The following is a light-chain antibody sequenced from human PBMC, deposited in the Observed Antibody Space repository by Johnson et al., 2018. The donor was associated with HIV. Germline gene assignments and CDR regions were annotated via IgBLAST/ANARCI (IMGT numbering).Light chain of an antibody. V-gene: IGLV1-51*01. CDR3: GSWDNTLSFYV. CDR1: SSNIGNNY. Sequence: QSVLTQPPSVSAAPGQKVTISCSGSSSNIGNNYVSWYQQLPGTAPKLLIYENDKRPSGIPERFSASKSGTSATLDITGLQTGAEGDYCCGSWDNTLSFYVFGTGTTVTVL. CDR2: END. J-gene: IGLJ1*01.